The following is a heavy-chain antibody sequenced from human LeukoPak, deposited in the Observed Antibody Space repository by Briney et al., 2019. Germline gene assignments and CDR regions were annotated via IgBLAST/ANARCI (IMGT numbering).Heavy chain of an antibody. Sequence: GGSLRLSCAASGFTFSSFWMTWVRQAPGKGLEWVANIKVDGSEKNYVDSVKGRFTVPRDNAKNSLYLQMNSLRAEDTAVYYCARIQLYYYYYGLDVWGQGTTVTVSS. CDR2: IKVDGSEK. V-gene: IGHV3-7*03. J-gene: IGHJ6*02. D-gene: IGHD5-18*01. CDR1: GFTFSSFW. CDR3: ARIQLYYYYYGLDV.